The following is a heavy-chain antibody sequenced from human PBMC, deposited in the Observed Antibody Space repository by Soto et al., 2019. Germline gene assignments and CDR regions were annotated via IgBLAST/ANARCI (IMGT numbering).Heavy chain of an antibody. CDR1: GGSISSYY. D-gene: IGHD3-3*01. CDR3: ARGYDFWSGPQYYFDY. CDR2: IYYSGST. J-gene: IGHJ4*02. V-gene: IGHV4-59*01. Sequence: ASETLSLTCTVSGGSISSYYWSWIRQPPGKGLEWIGYIYYSGSTNYNPSLKSRVTISVDTSKNQFSLKLSSVTAADTAVYYCARGYDFWSGPQYYFDYWGQGTLVTVSS.